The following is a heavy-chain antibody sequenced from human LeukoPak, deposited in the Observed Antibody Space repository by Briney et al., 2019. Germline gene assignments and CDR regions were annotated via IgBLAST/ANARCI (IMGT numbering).Heavy chain of an antibody. D-gene: IGHD3-10*01. J-gene: IGHJ5*02. CDR1: GFTFSSYA. CDR2: ISGGRKTI. CDR3: ARGGYASGNYPS. V-gene: IGHV3-48*02. Sequence: GGSLRLSCAASGFTFSSYAMNWVRQAPGKGLEWVSYISGGRKTIYYAGSVKGRFIISRDDAKNSLYLQMNSLRDEDTAVYYCARGGYASGNYPSWGQGTLVTVSS.